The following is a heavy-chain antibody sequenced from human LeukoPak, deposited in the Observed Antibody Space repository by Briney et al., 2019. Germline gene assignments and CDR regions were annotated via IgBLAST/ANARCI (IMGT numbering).Heavy chain of an antibody. D-gene: IGHD2-2*01. CDR1: GFTFSSYA. J-gene: IGHJ4*02. V-gene: IGHV3-23*01. CDR3: AKIVVVA. CDR2: ISGSGDST. Sequence: PGGSLRLSCAASGFTFSSYAMSWVCQGPGKGLEWVSAISGSGDSTYYAHSEKGRFTISRDNSKNTLYLQMSSLRAEDTAVYYCAKIVVVAGGQGTLVTVSS.